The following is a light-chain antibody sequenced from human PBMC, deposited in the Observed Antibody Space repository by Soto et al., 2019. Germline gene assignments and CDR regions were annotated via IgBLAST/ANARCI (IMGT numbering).Light chain of an antibody. Sequence: QSALTQPASVSGSPGQSITISCTGSSNDVGRYNYVSWYQQLPGRAPRLIIYEVRNRPAGVSNRFSGSKSGLTASLTISGLQAEDEADYYCSAFSANRVYLFGPGTKLTVL. CDR2: EVR. CDR3: SAFSANRVYL. V-gene: IGLV2-14*03. CDR1: SNDVGRYNY. J-gene: IGLJ1*01.